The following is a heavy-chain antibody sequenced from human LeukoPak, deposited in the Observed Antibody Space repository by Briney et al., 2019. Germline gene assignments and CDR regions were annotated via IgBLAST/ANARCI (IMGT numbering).Heavy chain of an antibody. D-gene: IGHD6-13*01. J-gene: IGHJ4*02. Sequence: GGSLRLSCAASGFTFRTQWMTRVRQAPGKGLEWVANIKQDGSDKYYVDSVKGRFTISKDNAKNSLYLQMNSLRVEGTAVYYCARGGSSSSWFWVDWGQGTLVTVSS. V-gene: IGHV3-7*01. CDR1: GFTFRTQW. CDR2: IKQDGSDK. CDR3: ARGGSSSSWFWVD.